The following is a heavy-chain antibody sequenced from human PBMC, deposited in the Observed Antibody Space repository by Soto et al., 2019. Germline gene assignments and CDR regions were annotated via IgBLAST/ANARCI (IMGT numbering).Heavy chain of an antibody. V-gene: IGHV5-51*01. CDR1: GYSFTSYW. Sequence: PGESLKISCKGSGYSFTSYWIGWVRQMPGKGLEWMGIIYPGDSDTRYSPSFQGQVTISADKSISTAYLQWSSLKASDTAMYYCASRVGGCGGDCYKAFDIWGQGAMVTASS. D-gene: IGHD2-21*02. CDR2: IYPGDSDT. CDR3: ASRVGGCGGDCYKAFDI. J-gene: IGHJ3*02.